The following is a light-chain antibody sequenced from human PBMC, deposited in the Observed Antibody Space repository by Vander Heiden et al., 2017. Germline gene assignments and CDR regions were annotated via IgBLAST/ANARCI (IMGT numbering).Light chain of an antibody. CDR3: QQYNNWPYT. CDR2: GAS. CDR1: QSVSSN. V-gene: IGKV3-15*01. J-gene: IGKJ2*01. Sequence: ERVMTQSQATLSVSPGERATLSCRASQSVSSNLAWYQQKPGQAPRLLIYGASTRATTIPPRFSGSGSGTEFTLTISSLQSEDFAVYYCQQYNNWPYTFGQGTKLENK.